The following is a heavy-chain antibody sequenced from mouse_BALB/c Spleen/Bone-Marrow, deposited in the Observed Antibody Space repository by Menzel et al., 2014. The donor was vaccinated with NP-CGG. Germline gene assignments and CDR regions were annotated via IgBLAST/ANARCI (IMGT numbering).Heavy chain of an antibody. CDR1: GYSFTGYN. D-gene: IGHD2-10*01. Sequence: EVQLQQSGPELGKPGASVKISCKASGYSFTGYNMYWVKQSHRKSLEWIGYIDPYNGGTSYNQKSKGKATLTVDKSSSPAYMHLNSLTSEDSAIYYCAREAAYYGNYGAMDYWGQGTSVTVSS. CDR2: IDPYNGGT. CDR3: AREAAYYGNYGAMDY. J-gene: IGHJ4*01. V-gene: IGHV1S135*01.